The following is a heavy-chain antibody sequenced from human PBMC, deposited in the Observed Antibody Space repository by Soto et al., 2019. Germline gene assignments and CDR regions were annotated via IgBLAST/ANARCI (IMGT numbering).Heavy chain of an antibody. CDR1: GGSISSSSYY. V-gene: IGHV4-39*01. J-gene: IGHJ4*02. Sequence: LSLTCTVSGGSISSSSYYWGWIRQPPGKGLEWIGSIYYSGSTYYNPSLKSRVTISVATSKNQFSLKLSSVTAADTAVYYCASPAVKYDFWSGYEVTAHYFDYCGQGTLVTVS. CDR2: IYYSGST. D-gene: IGHD3-3*01. CDR3: ASPAVKYDFWSGYEVTAHYFDY.